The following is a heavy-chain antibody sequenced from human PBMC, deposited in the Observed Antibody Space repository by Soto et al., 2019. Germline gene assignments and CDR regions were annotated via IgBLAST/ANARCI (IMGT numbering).Heavy chain of an antibody. D-gene: IGHD3-9*01. J-gene: IGHJ6*03. V-gene: IGHV4-39*01. Sequence: PSETLSLTCTVSGGSISSSSYYWGWIRQPPGKGLEWIGSIYYSGSTYYNPSLKSRVTISVDTSKNQFSMKLSSVTAAYTAVYYCARAFFYYDILTGRYFSAPDYYYYYMDVWGKGTTVTVSS. CDR2: IYYSGST. CDR1: GGSISSSSYY. CDR3: ARAFFYYDILTGRYFSAPDYYYYYMDV.